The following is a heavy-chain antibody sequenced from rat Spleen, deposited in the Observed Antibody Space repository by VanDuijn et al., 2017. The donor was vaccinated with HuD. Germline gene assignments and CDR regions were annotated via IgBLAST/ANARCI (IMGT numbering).Heavy chain of an antibody. V-gene: IGHV5-29*01. D-gene: IGHD1-9*01. CDR1: GFTFSNYG. Sequence: EVQLVESGGGLVLPGRSMKLSCAASGFTFSNYGLAWVRQAPKKGLEWVATISYGDSSGHSGTYYRDSVRGRFTISRDDAKSTLSLQMDSLRSEDTATYYCARRHYGYTDYFDYWGQGVMVTVSS. J-gene: IGHJ2*01. CDR2: ISYGDSSGHSGT. CDR3: ARRHYGYTDYFDY.